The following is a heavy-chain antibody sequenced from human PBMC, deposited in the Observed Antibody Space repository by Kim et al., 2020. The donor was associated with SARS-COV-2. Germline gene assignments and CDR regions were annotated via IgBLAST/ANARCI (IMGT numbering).Heavy chain of an antibody. V-gene: IGHV1-24*01. CDR3: ATDSRAMITFGGVIVN. Sequence: ASVKVSCKVSGYTLTELSMHWVRQAPGKGLEWMGGFDPEDGETIYAQKFQGRVTMTEDTSTDTAYMELSSLRSEYTAVYYCATDSRAMITFGGVIVNWGQGTLVTVSS. CDR2: FDPEDGET. J-gene: IGHJ4*02. CDR1: GYTLTELS. D-gene: IGHD3-16*02.